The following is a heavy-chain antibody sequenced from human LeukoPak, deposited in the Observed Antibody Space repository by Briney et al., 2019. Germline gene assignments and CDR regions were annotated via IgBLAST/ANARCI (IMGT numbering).Heavy chain of an antibody. Sequence: SETLSLTCAVYGGSFSGYYWSWIRQPLGKGLEWIGEINHSGSTNYNPSLTSRVTISVDTSKNQFSLKLSSVTAADTAVYYCARGRGFWSGSPYFDYWGQGTLVTVSS. V-gene: IGHV4-34*01. J-gene: IGHJ4*02. CDR1: GGSFSGYY. D-gene: IGHD3-3*01. CDR2: INHSGST. CDR3: ARGRGFWSGSPYFDY.